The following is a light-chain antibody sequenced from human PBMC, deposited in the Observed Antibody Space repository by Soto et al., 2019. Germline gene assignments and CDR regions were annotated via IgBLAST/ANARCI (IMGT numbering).Light chain of an antibody. J-gene: IGKJ2*01. CDR2: DAS. V-gene: IGKV1-5*01. CDR1: QSINNW. Sequence: DIQMTQSPSTLSASVGDRVTITCRASQSINNWLAWYQHKPGKAPKLLIYDASNLETWVPARFSASGSGTAFTLIISGLQPDDVATSYCQDYESYSFGQGTKLDIK. CDR3: QDYESYS.